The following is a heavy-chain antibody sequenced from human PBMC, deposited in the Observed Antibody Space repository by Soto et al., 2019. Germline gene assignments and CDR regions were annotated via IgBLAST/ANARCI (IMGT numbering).Heavy chain of an antibody. CDR3: AXXXXXXXXVGXXXP. CDR2: IIPVSGTA. V-gene: IGHV1-69*01. J-gene: IGHJ5*02. Sequence: QVHLEQSGAEVXKPGSSVXVSCKFSGGTFSSYVIIWXRXXXXXXXXXMGGIIPVSGTANYAQKFHGRVTISADAATNTAYMELSXVRXXXXXXYXXAXXXXXXXXVGXXXPWGQGTLVTVSS. CDR1: GGTFSSYV.